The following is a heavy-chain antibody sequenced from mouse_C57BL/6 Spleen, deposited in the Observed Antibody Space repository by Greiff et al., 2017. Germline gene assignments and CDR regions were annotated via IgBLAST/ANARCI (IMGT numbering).Heavy chain of an antibody. J-gene: IGHJ2*01. CDR1: GFTFSGYA. D-gene: IGHD1-1*02. CDR2: ISDGGSYT. Sequence: EVQLLQSGAGLVKPGASLTLSCAASGFTFSGYAMSWVRQTPEQGLEWVATISDGGSYTYYPDNVKGRFTISRDNAYNNLYLQLSQLKSEDTAVYYCARYFTSFVYGGWGQGTTVTVST. V-gene: IGHV5-4*01. CDR3: ARYFTSFVYGG.